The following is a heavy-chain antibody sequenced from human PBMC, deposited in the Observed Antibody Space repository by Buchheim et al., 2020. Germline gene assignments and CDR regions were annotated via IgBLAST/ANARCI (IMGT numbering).Heavy chain of an antibody. CDR2: IYYSGST. D-gene: IGHD5-12*01. CDR1: GGSISSYY. V-gene: IGHV4-59*01. CDR3: AGAARLGGYDVDYFDY. Sequence: QVQLQESGPGLVKPSETLSLTCTVSGGSISSYYWSWIRQPPGKGLEWIGYIYYSGSTNYNASLKSRVTISVDTSKNQFSLRRSSVTAADTAVYYCAGAARLGGYDVDYFDYWGQGTL. J-gene: IGHJ4*02.